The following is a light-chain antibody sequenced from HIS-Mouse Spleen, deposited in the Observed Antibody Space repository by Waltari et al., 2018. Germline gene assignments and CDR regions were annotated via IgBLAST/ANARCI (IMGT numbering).Light chain of an antibody. CDR1: SSAVGGYNY. CDR2: EVS. CDR3: SSYAGSNNFVV. J-gene: IGLJ2*01. Sequence: QSALTQPPSASGSPGQSVTISCTGTSSAVGGYNYVSWYQQHPGQAPKLMIYEVSKRPSGVPDRFSGSKSGNTASLTVSGLQAEDEADYYCSSYAGSNNFVVFGGGTKLTVL. V-gene: IGLV2-8*01.